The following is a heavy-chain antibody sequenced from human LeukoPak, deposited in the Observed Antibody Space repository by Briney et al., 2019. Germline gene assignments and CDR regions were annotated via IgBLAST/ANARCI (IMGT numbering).Heavy chain of an antibody. CDR3: VRESRPGGAMGLYHNFDY. CDR2: IKEDGTEK. J-gene: IGHJ4*02. Sequence: GGSLRLSCAASGFNISDFWMTWVRQAPGKGLEWVANIKEDGTEKHLVDSVKGRFTISRDNTKNLLYLQMNSLRGDDTAAYYCVRESRPGGAMGLYHNFDYWGQGTLVAVSS. V-gene: IGHV3-7*01. D-gene: IGHD3-16*01. CDR1: GFNISDFW.